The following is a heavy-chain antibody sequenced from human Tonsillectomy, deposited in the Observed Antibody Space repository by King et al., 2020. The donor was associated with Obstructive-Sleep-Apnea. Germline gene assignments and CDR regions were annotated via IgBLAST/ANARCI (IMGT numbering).Heavy chain of an antibody. V-gene: IGHV3-11*01. D-gene: IGHD2-8*02. CDR1: GFTFSDYY. CDR2: ISSSGSII. Sequence: VQLVESGGGLVKPGGSLRLSCAASGFTFSDYYMSWIRQAPGKGLEWVSYISSSGSIIYCANSLKGRFTVPRDNAKKSLYLQMNSLRAEDTAVYYCARTSSSWWGFDYWGQGTLVTVSS. CDR3: ARTSSSWWGFDY. J-gene: IGHJ4*02.